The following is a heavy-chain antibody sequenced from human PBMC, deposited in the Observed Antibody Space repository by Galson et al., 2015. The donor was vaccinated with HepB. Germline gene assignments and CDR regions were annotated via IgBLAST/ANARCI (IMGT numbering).Heavy chain of an antibody. CDR1: GFSFFDYA. Sequence: SLRLSCATSGFSFFDYAMSWVRQAPGKGLKWVSVISDSGDTTNYADSVKGRFIISRDNSKNILYLQMNSLRDEDTAVYYCAKELFSLREYKVGEIVPSEQYGIDVWGQGTTVTVSS. CDR2: ISDSGDTT. V-gene: IGHV3-23*01. J-gene: IGHJ6*02. D-gene: IGHD1/OR15-1a*01. CDR3: AKELFSLREYKVGEIVPSEQYGIDV.